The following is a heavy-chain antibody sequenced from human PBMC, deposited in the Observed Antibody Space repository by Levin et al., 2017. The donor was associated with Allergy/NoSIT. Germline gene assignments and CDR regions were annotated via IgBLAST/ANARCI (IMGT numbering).Heavy chain of an antibody. Sequence: GGSLRLSCAASGLTFSNYAMSWVRQAPGKGLEWVSAITGSGGSTDYGDSVKGRFTISRDNSKNTLYLRMNSLRAEDTAVYYCETFGFCSGGSCYSNAFDSWGRGTMVTVSS. D-gene: IGHD2-15*01. CDR3: ETFGFCSGGSCYSNAFDS. CDR1: GLTFSNYA. CDR2: ITGSGGST. J-gene: IGHJ3*02. V-gene: IGHV3-23*01.